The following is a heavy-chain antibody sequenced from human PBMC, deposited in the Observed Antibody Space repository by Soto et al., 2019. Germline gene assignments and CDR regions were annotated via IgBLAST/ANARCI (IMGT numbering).Heavy chain of an antibody. CDR2: IYYSGST. Sequence: QVQLQESGPGLVKPSETLSLTCTVSGGSISSYYWSWIRQPPGKGLEWIGNIYYSGSTNYNPSLKSRVTISVDTSKNQVSLKLCSVTAADTAVYYCARGYYDFWSGYYSVPFFDYWGQGTLVTVSS. CDR3: ARGYYDFWSGYYSVPFFDY. CDR1: GGSISSYY. J-gene: IGHJ4*02. D-gene: IGHD3-3*01. V-gene: IGHV4-59*01.